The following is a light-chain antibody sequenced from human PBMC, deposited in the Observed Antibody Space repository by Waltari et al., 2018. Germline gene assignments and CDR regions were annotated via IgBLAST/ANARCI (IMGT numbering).Light chain of an antibody. CDR2: GAS. CDR1: QRVSSN. Sequence: EIVMTHFPATLSVSPGERATLSCRASQRVSSNLAWYQQKPGQAPRLLLYGASTRATGIPARFSGSGSGTEFTLTISSLQSEDFAVYYCQQYNNWPPWTFGQGTKVEIK. V-gene: IGKV3-15*01. J-gene: IGKJ1*01. CDR3: QQYNNWPPWT.